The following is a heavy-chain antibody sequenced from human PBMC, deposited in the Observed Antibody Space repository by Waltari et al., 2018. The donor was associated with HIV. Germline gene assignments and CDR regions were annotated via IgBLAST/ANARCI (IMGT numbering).Heavy chain of an antibody. CDR2: IYYSGST. J-gene: IGHJ4*02. V-gene: IGHV4-31*03. CDR3: ARHRPTYYGSGSYRYYVDY. D-gene: IGHD3-10*01. Sequence: QVQLQESGPGLVKPSQTLSLTCTVSGGSISSGGYSWSWIRQHPGKGLEWFGYIYYSGSTYYNPSLKSRVTISVDTSKNQCSLKRSSVTAADTAVYYCARHRPTYYGSGSYRYYVDYWGQGTRVTVSS. CDR1: GGSISSGGYS.